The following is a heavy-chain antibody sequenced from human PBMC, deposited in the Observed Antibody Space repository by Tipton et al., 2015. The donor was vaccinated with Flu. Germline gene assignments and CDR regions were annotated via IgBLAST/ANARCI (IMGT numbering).Heavy chain of an antibody. V-gene: IGHV1-69*01. CDR3: ARGPLTGTNSLYYYYYYYMDV. D-gene: IGHD1-20*01. Sequence: QLVQSGAEVKKPGSSVKVSCKASGGTFSSYAISWVRQAPGQGLEWMGGIIPIFGTANYAQKFQGRVTITADESTSTAYMELSSLRSEDTAVYYCARGPLTGTNSLYYYYYYYMDVWGKGTTVTVSS. J-gene: IGHJ6*03. CDR1: GGTFSSYA. CDR2: IIPIFGTA.